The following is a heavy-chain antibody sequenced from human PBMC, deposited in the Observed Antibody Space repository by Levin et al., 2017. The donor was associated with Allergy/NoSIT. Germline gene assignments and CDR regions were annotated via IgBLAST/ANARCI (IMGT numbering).Heavy chain of an antibody. CDR3: SSDCSGGSCDGAFDI. J-gene: IGHJ3*02. Sequence: GESLKISCAASGFTFSSYAMSWVRQAPGKGLEWVSAISGSGGSTYYADSVKGRFTISRDNSKNTLYLQMNSLRAEDTAVYYCSSDCSGGSCDGAFDIWGQGTMVTVSS. CDR1: GFTFSSYA. V-gene: IGHV3-23*01. D-gene: IGHD2-15*01. CDR2: ISGSGGST.